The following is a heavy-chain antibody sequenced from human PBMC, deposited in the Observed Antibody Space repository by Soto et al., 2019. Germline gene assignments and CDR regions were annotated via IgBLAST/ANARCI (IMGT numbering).Heavy chain of an antibody. Sequence: QVQLVESGGGVVQPGRSLRLSCAASGFTFSTYGMHWVRQAPGKGPEWVAVIWYDGSNKRSADSLKGRFTISRDNSKKTLYLQMNSLTAEDTAVYYCARDSRRLRLGETFDFWGQGTLVIVSS. J-gene: IGHJ4*02. CDR3: ARDSRRLRLGETFDF. CDR2: IWYDGSNK. D-gene: IGHD3-16*01. CDR1: GFTFSTYG. V-gene: IGHV3-33*01.